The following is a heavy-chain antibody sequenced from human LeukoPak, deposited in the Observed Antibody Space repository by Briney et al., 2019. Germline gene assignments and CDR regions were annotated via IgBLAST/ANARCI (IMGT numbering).Heavy chain of an antibody. CDR3: ARGSGTIIFNWFDP. D-gene: IGHD3-9*01. Sequence: GGSLRLSCAASGFTFSSYGMHWVRKAPGKGLEWAAVIWYDGSNKYYADSVKGRFTISKDNSKNTLYLQMNSLRAEDTAVYYCARGSGTIIFNWFDPWGQGTLVTVSS. J-gene: IGHJ5*02. CDR2: IWYDGSNK. CDR1: GFTFSSYG. V-gene: IGHV3-33*01.